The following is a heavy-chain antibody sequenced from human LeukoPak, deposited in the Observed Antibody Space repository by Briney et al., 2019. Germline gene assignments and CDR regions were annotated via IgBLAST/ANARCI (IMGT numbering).Heavy chain of an antibody. V-gene: IGHV3-48*03. CDR2: ISSSGSTI. CDR1: GFTFSSYE. Sequence: GGSLRLSCAACGFTFSSYEMNWVRQAPGKGLEWVSYISSSGSTIYYADSVKGRFTISRDNAKNSLYLQMNSLRAEDTAVYYCARVSGYNYGMDVWGQGTTVTVSS. CDR3: ARVSGYNYGMDV. J-gene: IGHJ6*02. D-gene: IGHD6-13*01.